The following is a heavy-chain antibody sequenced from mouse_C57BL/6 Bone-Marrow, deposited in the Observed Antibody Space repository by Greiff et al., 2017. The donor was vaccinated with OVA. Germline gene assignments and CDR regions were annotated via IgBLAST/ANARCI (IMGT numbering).Heavy chain of an antibody. J-gene: IGHJ4*01. CDR1: GYAFSSSW. Sequence: VKLQQSGPELVKPGASVKISCKASGYAFSSSWMNWVKQRPGKGLEWIGRIYPGDGDTNYNGKFKGKATLTADKSSSTAYMQLSSLTSEDSAVYFCARWGLLLYYYAMDYWGQGTSVTVSS. CDR3: ARWGLLLYYYAMDY. CDR2: IYPGDGDT. D-gene: IGHD1-1*01. V-gene: IGHV1-82*01.